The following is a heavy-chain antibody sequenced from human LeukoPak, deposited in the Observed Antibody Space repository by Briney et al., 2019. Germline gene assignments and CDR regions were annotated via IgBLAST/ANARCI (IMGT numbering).Heavy chain of an antibody. Sequence: GGSLRLSCAASGFTFRSYSMNWIRQAPGKGLEWVSYIREGSSNIFYADSVKGRFTISRDNAKNSLHLQMNSLRADDTAVYYCARDDLTNGYNGNFWGQGTLVTVSS. CDR1: GFTFRSYS. J-gene: IGHJ4*02. CDR2: IREGSSNI. V-gene: IGHV3-48*01. D-gene: IGHD5-24*01. CDR3: ARDDLTNGYNGNF.